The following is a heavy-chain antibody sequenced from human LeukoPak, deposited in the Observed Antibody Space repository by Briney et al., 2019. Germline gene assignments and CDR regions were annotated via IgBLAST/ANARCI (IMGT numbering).Heavy chain of an antibody. CDR1: GFSLTTGGMR. D-gene: IGHD3-9*01. CDR2: IDWDDDK. CDR3: ARISHFDWFFDY. V-gene: IGHV2-70*04. J-gene: IGHJ4*02. Sequence: SGPTLVNPTQTLTLTCTFSGFSLTTGGMRVNWIRQPPGKALERLARIDWDDDKFYSTSLRTRLTISKDTSKNQVVLTMTNMDPVDTATYYCARISHFDWFFDYWGQGILVTVSS.